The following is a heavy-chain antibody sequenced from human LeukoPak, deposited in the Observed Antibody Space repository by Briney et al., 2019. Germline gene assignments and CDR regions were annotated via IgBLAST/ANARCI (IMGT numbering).Heavy chain of an antibody. CDR1: GFTFSNYA. CDR3: AKDPYRSGDNWFDP. Sequence: GGSLRLSCAASGFTFSNYAMHWVRQAPGKGLEWVAVISYDGSNRYYADSVKGRFTISRDNSKNTLYLQMNSLRAEDTAVYYCAKDPYRSGDNWFDPWGQGTLVTVSS. V-gene: IGHV3-30*18. D-gene: IGHD6-19*01. J-gene: IGHJ5*02. CDR2: ISYDGSNR.